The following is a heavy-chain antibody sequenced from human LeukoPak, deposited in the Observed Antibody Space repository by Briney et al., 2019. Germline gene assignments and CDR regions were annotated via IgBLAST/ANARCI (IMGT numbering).Heavy chain of an antibody. Sequence: SETLSLTCAVNGGSFSGYYWSWIRQPPGKGLEWIGEINHSGSTNYNPSLKSRVTISVDTSKNQFSLKLSSVTAADTAVYYCARTGTHYPDAFDIWGQGTMVTVSS. D-gene: IGHD1-1*01. J-gene: IGHJ3*02. CDR2: INHSGST. CDR3: ARTGTHYPDAFDI. V-gene: IGHV4-34*01. CDR1: GGSFSGYY.